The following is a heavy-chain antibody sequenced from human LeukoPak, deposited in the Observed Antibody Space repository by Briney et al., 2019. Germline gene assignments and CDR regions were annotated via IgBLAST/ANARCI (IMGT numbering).Heavy chain of an antibody. Sequence: PGGSLRLSCGASGFTFSAYAMNWVRQAPGKEMEWVSSITGTTGNTYVADSVKGRFTISRDNSRNTLYLQMNSLRAEDTAIYYCAKGTLGSCGGARCYPFDYWGQGALVTVSS. CDR1: GFTFSAYA. J-gene: IGHJ4*02. CDR3: AKGTLGSCGGARCYPFDY. V-gene: IGHV3-23*01. D-gene: IGHD2-15*01. CDR2: ITGTTGNT.